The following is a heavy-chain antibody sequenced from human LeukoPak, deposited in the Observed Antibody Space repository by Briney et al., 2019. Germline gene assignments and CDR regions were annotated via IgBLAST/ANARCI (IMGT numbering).Heavy chain of an antibody. CDR1: GYTFSSHG. D-gene: IGHD3-10*01. Sequence: GASVKVSCKASGYTFSSHGITWVRQAPGQGLEWMGWISANNGNTNYAQTLQGRVTVTTDTSTSIAYMELRSLRSDDTAVYYCAREGTAGRYYFDYWGQGTLVTVSS. J-gene: IGHJ4*02. CDR3: AREGTAGRYYFDY. V-gene: IGHV1-18*01. CDR2: ISANNGNT.